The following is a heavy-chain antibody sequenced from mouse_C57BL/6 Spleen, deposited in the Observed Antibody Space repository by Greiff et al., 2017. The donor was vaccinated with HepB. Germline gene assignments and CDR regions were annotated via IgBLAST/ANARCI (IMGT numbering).Heavy chain of an antibody. D-gene: IGHD2-5*01. J-gene: IGHJ4*01. Sequence: VKLMESGAELVRPGTSVKMSCKASGYTFTNYWIGWAKQRPGHGLEWIGDIYPGGGYTNYNEKFKGKATLTADKSSSTAYMQFSSLTSEDSAIYYCASGSNYQGAMDYWGQGTSVTVSS. CDR1: GYTFTNYW. V-gene: IGHV1-63*01. CDR2: IYPGGGYT. CDR3: ASGSNYQGAMDY.